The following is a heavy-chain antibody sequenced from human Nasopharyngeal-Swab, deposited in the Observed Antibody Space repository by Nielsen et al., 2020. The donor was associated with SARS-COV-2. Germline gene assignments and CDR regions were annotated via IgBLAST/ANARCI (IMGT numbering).Heavy chain of an antibody. V-gene: IGHV4-34*01. CDR3: ARDSRIQPYSSSNWFDP. CDR1: GGSFSGYY. D-gene: IGHD6-6*01. CDR2: INHSGST. Sequence: SETLSLTCAVYGGSFSGYYWSWIRQPPGKGLEWIGEINHSGSTNYNPSLKSRVTISVDTSKNQFSLKLTSVTAADTAVYYCARDSRIQPYSSSNWFDPWGQGTLVAVSS. J-gene: IGHJ5*02.